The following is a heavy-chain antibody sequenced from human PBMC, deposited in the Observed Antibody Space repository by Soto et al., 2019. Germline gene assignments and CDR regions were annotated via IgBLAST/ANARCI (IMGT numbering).Heavy chain of an antibody. CDR2: IYHSGST. V-gene: IGHV4-4*02. Sequence: QVQLQESGPGLVKPSGTLSLTCAVSSGSISSSNWWSWVRQPPGKGLEWIGEIYHSGSTNYNPSLKSRVTISVDKSKNQFSRKLSAVTAADTAVYYCARTLLYDFWSGYYAEPGGFDYWGQGTLVTVSS. CDR3: ARTLLYDFWSGYYAEPGGFDY. J-gene: IGHJ4*02. D-gene: IGHD3-3*01. CDR1: SGSISSSNW.